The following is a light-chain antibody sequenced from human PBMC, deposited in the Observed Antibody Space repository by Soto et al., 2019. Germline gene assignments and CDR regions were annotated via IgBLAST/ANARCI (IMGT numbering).Light chain of an antibody. V-gene: IGLV4-69*01. CDR2: VKSDGGH. CDR3: QTWGAGIRV. J-gene: IGLJ3*02. CDR1: SGHSTYA. Sequence: QSVLTQPPSASASLGASVKLTCTLDSGHSTYAIAWHQQQPEKGPRYLMKVKSDGGHTKGDGIPDRFSGSSSGAERYLTISSLQSEDEADYYCQTWGAGIRVFGGGTKLTVL.